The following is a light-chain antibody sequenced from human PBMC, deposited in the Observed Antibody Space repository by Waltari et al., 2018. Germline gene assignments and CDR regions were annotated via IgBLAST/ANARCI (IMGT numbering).Light chain of an antibody. CDR1: SNNVGSYA. CDR2: VHS. J-gene: IGLJ2*01. CDR3: STWDYSLSAQV. V-gene: IGLV1-44*01. Sequence: QSALTQEASVSGTVGQTVTLPCTGNSNNVGSYAVGWYQLIYHGAPRSVMFVHSRPSGIPYRCAGSKSATAASLTIAGLEPEDEADYYCSTWDYSLSAQVFGGGTKLTV.